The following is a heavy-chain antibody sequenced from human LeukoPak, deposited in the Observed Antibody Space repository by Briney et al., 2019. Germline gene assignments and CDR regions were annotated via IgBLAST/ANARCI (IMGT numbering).Heavy chain of an antibody. Sequence: ASVRVSCKASGYTFTSYYMHWVRHAPGQGLEWMGLINPIGGSTSNAQKVQGRDTMTRDTCTSTVYMELSSLRSEETAVYYCARGRNSYYYDSSGYYTQFDYWGQGPLVIVSS. CDR2: INPIGGST. D-gene: IGHD3-22*01. CDR3: ARGRNSYYYDSSGYYTQFDY. J-gene: IGHJ4*02. V-gene: IGHV1-46*01. CDR1: GYTFTSYY.